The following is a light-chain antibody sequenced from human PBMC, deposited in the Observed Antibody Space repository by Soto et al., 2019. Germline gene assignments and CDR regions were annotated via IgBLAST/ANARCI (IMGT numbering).Light chain of an antibody. J-gene: IGLJ2*01. CDR2: DVS. Sequence: QSVLTQPASVSGSPGQSITISCTGTSSDVCGYNYVSWYQQHPGKAPKLMIYDVSNRPSGVSNRFSGSKSGNTASLTISGLQAEDEADYYCSSYTSSSTYVVFGGGTKLTVL. V-gene: IGLV2-14*01. CDR3: SSYTSSSTYVV. CDR1: SSDVCGYNY.